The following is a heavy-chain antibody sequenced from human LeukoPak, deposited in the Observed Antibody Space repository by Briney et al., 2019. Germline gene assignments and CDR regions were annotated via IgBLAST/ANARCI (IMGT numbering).Heavy chain of an antibody. CDR3: ARDQPDFSGYCSSTSCSKYYFDY. D-gene: IGHD2-2*01. CDR1: GGSISSSSYY. Sequence: SETLSLTCTVSGGSISSSSYYWGWIRQPPGKELEWIGSIYYSGGTYYNPSLKSRVTISVDTSKNQFSLKLSSVTAADTAVYYCARDQPDFSGYCSSTSCSKYYFDYWGQGTLVTVSS. V-gene: IGHV4-39*07. CDR2: IYYSGGT. J-gene: IGHJ4*02.